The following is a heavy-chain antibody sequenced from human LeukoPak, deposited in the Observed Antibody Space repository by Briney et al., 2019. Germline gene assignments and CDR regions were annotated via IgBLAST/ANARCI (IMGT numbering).Heavy chain of an antibody. CDR2: IWHDGSKN. D-gene: IGHD3-22*01. V-gene: IGHV3-33*06. CDR1: GFTFKTYG. CDR3: AKQVQRYYYDSSGWFDP. J-gene: IGHJ5*02. Sequence: PGGSLRLSCVASGFTFKTYGMEWVRQAPGKGLEWVAVIWHDGSKNHYADSVKGRFTISRDNSKNTLYLQMNSLRAEDTAVYYCAKQVQRYYYDSSGWFDPWGQGTLVTVSS.